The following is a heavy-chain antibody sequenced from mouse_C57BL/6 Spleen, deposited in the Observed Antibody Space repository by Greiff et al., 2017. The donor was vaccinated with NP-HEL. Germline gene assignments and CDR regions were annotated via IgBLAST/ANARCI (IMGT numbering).Heavy chain of an antibody. CDR1: GFSLTSYV. Sequence: QVQLKESGPGLVAPSQSLSITCTVSGFSLTSYVVHWVRQPPGKGLEWLVVIWSDGSTTYNSALKSRLSISTDNSKNQVFLKMNILQTDDTAMYYCARFYYDYDSGFAYWGQGTLVTVSA. V-gene: IGHV2-6*03. CDR3: ARFYYDYDSGFAY. CDR2: IWSDGST. D-gene: IGHD2-4*01. J-gene: IGHJ3*01.